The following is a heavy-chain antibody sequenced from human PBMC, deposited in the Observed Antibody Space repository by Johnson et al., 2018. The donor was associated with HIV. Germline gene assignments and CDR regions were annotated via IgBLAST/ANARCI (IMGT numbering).Heavy chain of an antibody. CDR2: IHYDGSNK. J-gene: IGHJ3*02. CDR3: AKDWGVGAKRPDDAFDI. D-gene: IGHD1-26*01. V-gene: IGHV3-30*02. Sequence: QVQLVESGGGVVQPGGSLRLSCAASGFTFSSYGMHWVRQAPGKGLEWVAFIHYDGSNKYDADSVKGRFTISRDNSKNTLYLQMNSRRAEDTAVHYCAKDWGVGAKRPDDAFDIRGQGTMVTVSS. CDR1: GFTFSSYG.